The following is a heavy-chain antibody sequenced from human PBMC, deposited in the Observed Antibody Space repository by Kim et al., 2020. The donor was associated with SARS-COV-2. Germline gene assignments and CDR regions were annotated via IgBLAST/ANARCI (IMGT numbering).Heavy chain of an antibody. CDR3: AKVLGGDSY. Sequence: STKYYADSVKGRFTITRDNSKNTLYLQMNSLRAEDTAVYYCAKVLGGDSYWGQGTLVTVSS. CDR2: STK. D-gene: IGHD2-21*01. J-gene: IGHJ4*02. V-gene: IGHV3-30*02.